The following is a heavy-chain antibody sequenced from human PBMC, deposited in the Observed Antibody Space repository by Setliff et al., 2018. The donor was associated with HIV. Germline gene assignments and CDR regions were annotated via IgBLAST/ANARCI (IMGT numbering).Heavy chain of an antibody. CDR1: GGSISSSNW. D-gene: IGHD3-10*01. CDR2: IYHSGST. CDR3: AARNSGNPTRHFDY. Sequence: SETLSLTCTVSGGSISSSNWWSWVRQPPGKGLEWIGEIYHSGSTFSNPSLRSRVTISVDTSQDQFSLRLTSVTAADTAVYYCAARNSGNPTRHFDYWGQGTLVTVSS. V-gene: IGHV4-4*02. J-gene: IGHJ4*02.